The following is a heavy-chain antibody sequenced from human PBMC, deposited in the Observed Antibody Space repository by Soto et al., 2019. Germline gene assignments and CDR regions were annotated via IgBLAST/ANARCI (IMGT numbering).Heavy chain of an antibody. Sequence: PSETLSLTCAAYGGTFSGYYWSWIRQPPGKGLEWIGEINHGGSTNYNPSLKSRVTISVVTCKIQFSRKMSYVTAAETAVYYCAGAGTGYYCNNGMDDWGQGTTVTVSS. V-gene: IGHV4-34*01. CDR2: INHGGST. CDR3: AGAGTGYYCNNGMDD. CDR1: GGTFSGYY. J-gene: IGHJ6*02. D-gene: IGHD2-8*02.